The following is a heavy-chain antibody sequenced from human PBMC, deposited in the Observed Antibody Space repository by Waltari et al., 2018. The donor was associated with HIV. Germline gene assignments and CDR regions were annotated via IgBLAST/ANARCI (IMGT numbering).Heavy chain of an antibody. CDR1: GYSISSGYY. D-gene: IGHD6-13*01. CDR3: ATIAAAGSMGFSDAFDI. V-gene: IGHV4-38-2*01. CDR2: IYHSGST. Sequence: QLQESGPGLVKPSETLSLTCAVSGYSISSGYYWGWIRQPPGKGLEWIGSIYHSGSTYYNPSLKSRVTISVDTSKNQFSLKLSSVTAADTAVYYCATIAAAGSMGFSDAFDIWGQGTMVTVSS. J-gene: IGHJ3*02.